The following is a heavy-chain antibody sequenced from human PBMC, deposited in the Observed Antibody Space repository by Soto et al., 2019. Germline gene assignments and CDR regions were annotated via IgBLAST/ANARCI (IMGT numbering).Heavy chain of an antibody. V-gene: IGHV3-33*01. CDR1: GFTFSSYG. J-gene: IGHJ6*02. CDR2: IWYDGSNK. CDR3: ARDSPYYYYYGMDV. Sequence: QVQLVESGGGVVQPGRSLRLSCAASGFTFSSYGMHWVRQAPGKGLEWVAVIWYDGSNKYYADSVKGRFTISRDNSKTTLYLQMNSLRAEDTAVYYCARDSPYYYYYGMDVWGQGTTVTVSS.